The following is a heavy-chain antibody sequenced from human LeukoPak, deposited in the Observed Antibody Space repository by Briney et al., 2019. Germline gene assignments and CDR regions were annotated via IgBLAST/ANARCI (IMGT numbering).Heavy chain of an antibody. V-gene: IGHV3-23*01. J-gene: IGHJ4*02. CDR1: GFTFSSYG. CDR2: IGGSGTFT. Sequence: PGGSLRLSCAASGFTFSSYGMSWVRQAPGKVLEWVSSIGGSGTFTYYADSVKGRFTISRDNSKNTLYLQMNSLRAEDTAVYYCAKDRGNWNVGSFDYWGQGTLVTVSS. CDR3: AKDRGNWNVGSFDY. D-gene: IGHD1-1*01.